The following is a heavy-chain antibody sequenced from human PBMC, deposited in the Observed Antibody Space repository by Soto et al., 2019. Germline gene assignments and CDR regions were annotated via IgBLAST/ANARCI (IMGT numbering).Heavy chain of an antibody. CDR3: AAGRYCSGARCYSNGWFDP. CDR1: GYTLTELS. D-gene: IGHD2-15*01. J-gene: IGHJ5*02. Sequence: ASVKVSCKVSGYTLTELSMHWVRQAPGKGLEWMGGFDPEDDETIYAQKFQGRVTMTEDTSADTAYMELSSLRSEDTAVYYCAAGRYCSGARCYSNGWFDPRGQGTLVTVSS. V-gene: IGHV1-24*01. CDR2: FDPEDDET.